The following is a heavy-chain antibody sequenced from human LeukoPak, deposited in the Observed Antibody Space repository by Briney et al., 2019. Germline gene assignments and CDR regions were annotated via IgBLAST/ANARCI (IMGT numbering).Heavy chain of an antibody. CDR1: GFTFSSYG. Sequence: GRSLRLSCAASGFTFSSYGMHWVRQAPGKGLEWVAVIWYDGSNKYCADSVKGRFTISRDNSKNTLYLQMNSLRAEDTAVYYCARDQQLATYNWFDPWGQGTLVTVSS. V-gene: IGHV3-33*01. CDR2: IWYDGSNK. J-gene: IGHJ5*02. CDR3: ARDQQLATYNWFDP. D-gene: IGHD6-13*01.